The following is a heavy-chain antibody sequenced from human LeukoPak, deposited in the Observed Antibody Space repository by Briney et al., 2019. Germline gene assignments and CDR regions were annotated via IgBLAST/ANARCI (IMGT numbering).Heavy chain of an antibody. J-gene: IGHJ4*02. Sequence: ASVKVSCKASGYTSTSYAMNWVRQAPGQGLEWMGWINTNTGNPTYAQGFTGRFVFSLDTSVSTAYLQISSLKAEDTAVYYCARGEGGYDSSGYYWGWPYYWGQGTLVTVSS. CDR3: ARGEGGYDSSGYYWGWPYY. CDR1: GYTSTSYA. CDR2: INTNTGNP. D-gene: IGHD3-22*01. V-gene: IGHV7-4-1*02.